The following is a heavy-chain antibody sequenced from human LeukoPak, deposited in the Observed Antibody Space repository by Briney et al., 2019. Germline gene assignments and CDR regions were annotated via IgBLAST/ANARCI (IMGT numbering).Heavy chain of an antibody. J-gene: IGHJ4*02. V-gene: IGHV3-73*01. D-gene: IGHD1-26*01. Sequence: GGSLRLSCAASGFTFSGSAMHWVRQASGKGLEWVGRIRNKANNYATAYAASVKGRFTISRDDSKNTAYLQMNSLKTEDTAVYYCTRLSGNADPGYWGQGTLVTVSS. CDR3: TRLSGNADPGY. CDR2: IRNKANNYAT. CDR1: GFTFSGSA.